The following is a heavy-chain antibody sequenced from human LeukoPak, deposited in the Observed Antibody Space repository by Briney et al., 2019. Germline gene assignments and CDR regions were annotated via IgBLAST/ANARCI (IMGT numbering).Heavy chain of an antibody. D-gene: IGHD3-10*01. CDR2: ISGGGGNT. CDR3: AKGSTYFFGSGTSDDAFDI. J-gene: IGHJ3*02. CDR1: GLTFSSYA. V-gene: IGHV3-23*01. Sequence: GGSLRLSCAASGLTFSSYAMSWVRQAPGKGLECVSAISGGGGNTHYADSVKGRFTISRDNSKSTMYLQMNSLRAEDTAVYYCAKGSTYFFGSGTSDDAFDIWGQGTMVTVSS.